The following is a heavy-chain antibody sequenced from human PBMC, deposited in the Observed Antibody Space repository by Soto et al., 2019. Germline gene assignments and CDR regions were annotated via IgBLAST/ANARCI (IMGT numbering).Heavy chain of an antibody. J-gene: IGHJ6*03. CDR1: GGSISGHY. D-gene: IGHD3-16*01. V-gene: IGHV4-59*08. CDR3: ARGPYYDLIWNYYYMDV. CDR2: MYYSWST. Sequence: QVQLQESGPGLVKLSETLSLSCSVSGGSISGHYWSWVRQNPGKGLEWIGYMYYSWSTNYNPSLTRRVTISVDTSKNHFSLRLTSVTAADTAVYYCARGPYYDLIWNYYYMDVWGKGTTVTVSS.